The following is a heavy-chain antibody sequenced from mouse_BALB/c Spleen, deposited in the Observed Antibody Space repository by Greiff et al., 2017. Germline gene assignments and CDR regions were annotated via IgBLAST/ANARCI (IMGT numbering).Heavy chain of an antibody. CDR1: GYTFSSYW. V-gene: IGHV1-9*01. D-gene: IGHD2-1*01. CDR3: ARKGNYLYYFDY. Sequence: QVQLKESGAELMKPGASVKISCKATGYTFSSYWIEWVKQRPGHGLEWIGEILPGSGSTNYNEKFKGKATFTADTSSNTAYMQLSSLTSEDSAVYYCARKGNYLYYFDYWGQGTTLTVSS. J-gene: IGHJ2*01. CDR2: ILPGSGST.